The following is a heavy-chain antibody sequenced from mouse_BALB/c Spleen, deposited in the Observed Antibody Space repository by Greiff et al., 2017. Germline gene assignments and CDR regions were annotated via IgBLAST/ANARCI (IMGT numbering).Heavy chain of an antibody. D-gene: IGHD2-10*01. CDR2: INPSNGRT. CDR1: GYTFTSYW. Sequence: VQLQQPGAELVKPGASVKLSCKASGYTFTSYWMHWVKQRPGQGLEWIGEINPSNGRTNYNEKFKSKATLTVDKSSSTAYMQLSSLTSEDSAVYYCARTLLLSYAMDYWGQGTSVTVSS. J-gene: IGHJ4*01. CDR3: ARTLLLSYAMDY. V-gene: IGHV1S81*02.